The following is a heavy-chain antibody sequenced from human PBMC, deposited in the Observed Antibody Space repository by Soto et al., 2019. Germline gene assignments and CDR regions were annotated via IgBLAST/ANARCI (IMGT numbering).Heavy chain of an antibody. D-gene: IGHD6-6*01. V-gene: IGHV4-4*07. J-gene: IGHJ5*02. CDR3: ARGGKRSIAARGPFDP. CDR1: GGSISSYY. CDR2: IYASGST. Sequence: QVQLQESGPGLVKPSETLSLTCTVSGGSISSYYWSWIRQPAGKRLEWIGRIYASGSTNYNPSLKSRVTISVDTSKNQFSLKLSSVTAADTAVYYCARGGKRSIAARGPFDPWGQGTLVTVSS.